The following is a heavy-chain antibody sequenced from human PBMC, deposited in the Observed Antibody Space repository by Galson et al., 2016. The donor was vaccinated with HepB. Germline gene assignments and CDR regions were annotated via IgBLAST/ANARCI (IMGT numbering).Heavy chain of an antibody. CDR2: ISPHNGDV. CDR1: GDSFTSYG. V-gene: IGHV1-18*01. Sequence: SVKVSCKALGDSFTSYGVNWVRQAPGQGLEWMGWISPHNGDVKYAPNFQGRVTLTTDTSASTACLELRSLRSDDTAVYFCAIDYLGSGSYLWGQGTLVTVSS. CDR3: AIDYLGSGSYL. J-gene: IGHJ4*02. D-gene: IGHD3-10*01.